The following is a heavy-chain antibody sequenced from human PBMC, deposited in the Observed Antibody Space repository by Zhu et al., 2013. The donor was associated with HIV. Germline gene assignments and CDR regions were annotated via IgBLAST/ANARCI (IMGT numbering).Heavy chain of an antibody. Sequence: QVHLVQSGAEVKKPGSSVKVSCKASGGAFSNFVITWVRQAPGQGLEWLGGFIPISGTAHYSRLFQGRFTATADESTSTAYMELSNLTPDDTAVYYCARVTLIRGAFSFDPWGQGTLATVSS. V-gene: IGHV1-69*12. CDR2: FIPISGTA. D-gene: IGHD3-10*01. J-gene: IGHJ5*02. CDR3: ARVTLIRGAFSFDP. CDR1: GGAFSNFV.